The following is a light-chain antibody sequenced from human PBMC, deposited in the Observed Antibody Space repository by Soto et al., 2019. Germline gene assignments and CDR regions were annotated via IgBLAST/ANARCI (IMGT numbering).Light chain of an antibody. CDR3: QQYGSSPLFT. CDR2: GAS. V-gene: IGKV3-20*01. J-gene: IGKJ3*01. CDR1: QSVSSSY. Sequence: EIVLTQSPGTLSLYPGERATLSCRASQSVSSSYVAWYQQKPGQAPRLLIYGASSRATGIPDRFSGSGSGTDFTLTISRLEPEDFAEYYCQQYGSSPLFTFGPGTKVDIK.